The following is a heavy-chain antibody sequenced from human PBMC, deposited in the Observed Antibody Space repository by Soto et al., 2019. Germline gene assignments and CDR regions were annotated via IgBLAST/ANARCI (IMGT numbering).Heavy chain of an antibody. Sequence: GESLKISCKGSGYSFTSYWIGWVRQMPGKGLEWMGIIYPGDSDTRYSPSFQGQVTISADKSISTAYLQWSSLKASDTAMYYCARHIAVACREYYYHYGMDVWGQGTTVSVSS. CDR3: ARHIAVACREYYYHYGMDV. J-gene: IGHJ6*02. CDR1: GYSFTSYW. V-gene: IGHV5-51*01. CDR2: IYPGDSDT. D-gene: IGHD6-19*01.